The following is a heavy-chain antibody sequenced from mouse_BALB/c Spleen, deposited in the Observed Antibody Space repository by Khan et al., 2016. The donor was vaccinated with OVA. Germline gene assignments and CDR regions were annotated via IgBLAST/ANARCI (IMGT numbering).Heavy chain of an antibody. V-gene: IGHV2-2*02. D-gene: IGHD2-4*01. J-gene: IGHJ3*01. CDR3: ARNYYYDECVAY. CDR2: IWSGGIT. CDR1: GFSLTSYG. Sequence: QVQLQQSGPGLVQPSQSLSITCTVSGFSLTSYGVHWVRQSPGKGLEWLGVIWSGGITDYSAAFISRLSISKDNSKSQVFFKMNSLQANDTAIYYCARNYYYDECVAYWGQGTLVTVSA.